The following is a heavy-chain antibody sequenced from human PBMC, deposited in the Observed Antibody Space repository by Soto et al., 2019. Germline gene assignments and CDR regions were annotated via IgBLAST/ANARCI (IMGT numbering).Heavy chain of an antibody. CDR2: IDRSGGTS. J-gene: IGHJ4*02. CDR1: GFTFRNYA. V-gene: IGHV3-23*01. Sequence: PGGSLRLSCAAAGFTFRNYAMSWVRQAPGKGLEWVSAIDRSGGTSYYADSVKGRFTISRDNSKNTLYLQMNSLRAEDTAVYYCAKDPSYSSSSRPFDYWGQGTLVTVSS. CDR3: AKDPSYSSSSRPFDY. D-gene: IGHD6-6*01.